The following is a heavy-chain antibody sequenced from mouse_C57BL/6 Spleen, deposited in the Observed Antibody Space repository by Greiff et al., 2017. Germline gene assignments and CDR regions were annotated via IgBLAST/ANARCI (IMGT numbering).Heavy chain of an antibody. CDR2: IHPNSGST. D-gene: IGHD1-1*01. J-gene: IGHJ2*01. V-gene: IGHV1-64*01. CDR1: GYTFTSYW. CDR3: ARFYYYGSFDY. Sequence: QVQLQQPGAELVKPGASVKLSCKASGYTFTSYWMHWVKQRPGQGLEWIGMIHPNSGSTNYNEKFTSKATLTVDKSSSTAYMQLSSLTSEDSAVYYCARFYYYGSFDYWGQGTTLTVSS.